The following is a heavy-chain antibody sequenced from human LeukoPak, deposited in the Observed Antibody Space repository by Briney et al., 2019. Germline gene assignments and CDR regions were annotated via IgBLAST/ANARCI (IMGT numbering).Heavy chain of an antibody. J-gene: IGHJ4*02. CDR1: GFTFSSYA. D-gene: IGHD3-22*01. CDR3: ARLYYDSSGTGT. CDR2: ISGSGGST. Sequence: GGSLRLSCAASGFTFSSYAMSWVRQAPGKGLEWVSAISGSGGSTYYADSVKGRFTISRDNAKNSLYLQMNSLRAEDTAVYYCARLYYDSSGTGTWGQGTLVTVSS. V-gene: IGHV3-23*01.